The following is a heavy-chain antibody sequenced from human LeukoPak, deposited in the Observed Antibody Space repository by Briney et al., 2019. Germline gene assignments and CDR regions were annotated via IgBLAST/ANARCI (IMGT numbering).Heavy chain of an antibody. J-gene: IGHJ4*02. Sequence: GGSLRLSCAASGFTFDDYAMHWARQAPGKGLECVSGISWNSASIGYAGSVKGRFTISRDNAKNSLYLQMNSLRAEDTALYYCAKGSDTAMAALDYWGQGTLVTVSS. V-gene: IGHV3-9*01. CDR1: GFTFDDYA. CDR3: AKGSDTAMAALDY. D-gene: IGHD5-18*01. CDR2: ISWNSASI.